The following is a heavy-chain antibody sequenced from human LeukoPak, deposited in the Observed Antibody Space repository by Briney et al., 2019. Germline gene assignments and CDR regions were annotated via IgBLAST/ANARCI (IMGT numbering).Heavy chain of an antibody. CDR1: GFTFSSYS. D-gene: IGHD2-21*02. CDR2: ISSSSSTI. Sequence: PGGSLRLSCAASGFTFSSYSMNWVRQAPGKGLEWVSYISSSSSTIYYADSVKGRFTISRDNAKNSLYLQMNSLRAEDTAVYYCARDLSVTANPYYFDYWGQGTLVTVSS. CDR3: ARDLSVTANPYYFDY. V-gene: IGHV3-48*01. J-gene: IGHJ4*02.